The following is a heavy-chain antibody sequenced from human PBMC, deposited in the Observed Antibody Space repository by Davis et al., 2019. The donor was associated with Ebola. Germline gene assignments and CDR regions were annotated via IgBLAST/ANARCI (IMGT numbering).Heavy chain of an antibody. V-gene: IGHV4-59*08. J-gene: IGHJ4*02. CDR1: GGSISSYY. Sequence: SETLFLTCTVSGGSISSYYWSWIRQPPGKGLEWIGYIYYSGSTNYNPSLKSRVTISVDTSKNQFSLKLSSVTAADTAVYYCARRTYYYDSSGYYFDYWGQGTLVTVSS. CDR2: IYYSGST. CDR3: ARRTYYYDSSGYYFDY. D-gene: IGHD3-22*01.